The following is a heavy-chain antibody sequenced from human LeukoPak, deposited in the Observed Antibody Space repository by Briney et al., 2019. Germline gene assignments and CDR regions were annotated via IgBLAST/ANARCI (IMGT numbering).Heavy chain of an antibody. J-gene: IGHJ4*02. CDR2: ISSSSSTI. Sequence: GGSLRLSCAASGFTFSSYNMNWVRQAPGKGLEWVSYISSSSSTIYYADSVKGRFTISRDNAKNSLYLQMNSLRAEDTAVYYCARSGSDFDYWGQGTLVSVSS. D-gene: IGHD3-3*01. V-gene: IGHV3-48*01. CDR3: ARSGSDFDY. CDR1: GFTFSSYN.